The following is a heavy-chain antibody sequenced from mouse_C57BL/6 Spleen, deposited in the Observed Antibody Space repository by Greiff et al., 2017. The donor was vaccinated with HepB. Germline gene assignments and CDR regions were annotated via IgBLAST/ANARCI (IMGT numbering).Heavy chain of an antibody. J-gene: IGHJ4*01. D-gene: IGHD3-2*02. V-gene: IGHV14-3*01. Sequence: VQLQQSVAELVRPGASVKLSCTASGFNIKNNYMHWVKQRPEQGLEWIGRIDPGNGNTKYAPKFKGKATLTADTSSITAYLQLSSLTSEDSAIYYCARQLRPYAMDYWGQGTSVTVSS. CDR3: ARQLRPYAMDY. CDR2: IDPGNGNT. CDR1: GFNIKNNY.